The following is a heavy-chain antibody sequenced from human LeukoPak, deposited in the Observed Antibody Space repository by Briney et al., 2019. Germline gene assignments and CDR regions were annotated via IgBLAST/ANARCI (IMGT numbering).Heavy chain of an antibody. V-gene: IGHV3-23*01. J-gene: IGHJ4*02. CDR2: ISGSGGST. CDR3: AKDLAVREQLFDY. D-gene: IGHD3-10*01. CDR1: GFTFSSYA. Sequence: GGPLRLSCAASGFTFSSYAMSWVRQAPGKGLEWVSAISGSGGSTYYADSVKGRFTISRDNPKNTLYLQMNSLRAEDTAVYYCAKDLAVREQLFDYWGQGTLVTVSS.